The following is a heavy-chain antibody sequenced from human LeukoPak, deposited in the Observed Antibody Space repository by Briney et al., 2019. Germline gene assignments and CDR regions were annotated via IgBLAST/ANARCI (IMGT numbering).Heavy chain of an antibody. CDR2: IKTDGSSI. CDR3: ARDSTVVPAAPDY. J-gene: IGHJ4*02. V-gene: IGHV3-74*01. D-gene: IGHD2-2*01. Sequence: GGSLRLSCAASGFTFSSYWMHWVRQVPGKGLVRVSRIKTDGSSISYADSVKGRFTISRDNAKNTLYLQMNSLRAEDTAVYYCARDSTVVPAAPDYWGQGTLVTVSS. CDR1: GFTFSSYW.